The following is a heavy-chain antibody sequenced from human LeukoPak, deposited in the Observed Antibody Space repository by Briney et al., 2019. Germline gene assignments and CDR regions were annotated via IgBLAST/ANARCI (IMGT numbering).Heavy chain of an antibody. CDR3: ARDGLVRGYNYFYGMDV. D-gene: IGHD3-10*01. V-gene: IGHV3-30*14. Sequence: PGGSLRLSCAVSGFIFSSYSMHWVRQAPGKGLEWVAVMSYDGSNKYYVDSVKGRFTISRDNSKNTLYLQMNSLRAEDTAMYYCARDGLVRGYNYFYGMDVWGQGTTVTVSS. CDR1: GFIFSSYS. CDR2: MSYDGSNK. J-gene: IGHJ6*02.